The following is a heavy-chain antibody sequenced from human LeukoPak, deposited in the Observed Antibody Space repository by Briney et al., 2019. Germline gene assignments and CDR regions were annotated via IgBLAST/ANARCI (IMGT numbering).Heavy chain of an antibody. J-gene: IGHJ4*02. V-gene: IGHV3-7*01. CDR3: ARAPGIVVAPYSH. CDR2: IKQDGSEK. Sequence: GGSLRLSCAASGFTFSSYWMSWVRQAPGKGLEWVANIKQDGSEKYYVDSVKGRFTISRDNAKNSLYLQMNSLRAEDTAVYYCARAPGIVVAPYSHWGQGTLVTVSS. D-gene: IGHD3-22*01. CDR1: GFTFSSYW.